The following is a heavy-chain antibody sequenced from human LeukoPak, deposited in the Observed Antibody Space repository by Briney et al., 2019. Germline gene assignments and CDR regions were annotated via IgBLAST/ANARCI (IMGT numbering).Heavy chain of an antibody. D-gene: IGHD3-10*01. CDR1: GGSISTYY. Sequence: PSETLSLTCTVSGGSISTYYWSWIRQPPGEGLEGIGYINYSGDSNYNPSLNSRGTISVDTCKNQESLKLKYLTAADTAVYYCARSTYYGSGNDFWGQGILVIVSS. J-gene: IGHJ4*02. V-gene: IGHV4-59*01. CDR3: ARSTYYGSGNDF. CDR2: INYSGDS.